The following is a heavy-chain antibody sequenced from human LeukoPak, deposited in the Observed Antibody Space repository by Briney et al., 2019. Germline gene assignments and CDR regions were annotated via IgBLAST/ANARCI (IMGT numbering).Heavy chain of an antibody. J-gene: IGHJ4*02. V-gene: IGHV3-30*02. CDR2: IRYDGRNK. Sequence: GGSLRLSCAASGFTFSSYGMHWVRQAPGKGLEWVAFIRYDGRNKYYADSVKGRFTISRDNSKNTLYLQMNSLNSLRAEDTAVYYCAKANDYGDYGGFDSWGQGTLVTVSS. CDR1: GFTFSSYG. CDR3: AKANDYGDYGGFDS. D-gene: IGHD4-17*01.